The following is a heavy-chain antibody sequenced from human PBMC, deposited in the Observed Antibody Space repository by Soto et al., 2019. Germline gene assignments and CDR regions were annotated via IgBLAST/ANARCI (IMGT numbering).Heavy chain of an antibody. CDR1: GYSISSGYY. CDR2: IYHSGST. V-gene: IGHV4-38-2*01. CDR3: ARGVVPAAIGPFDY. Sequence: PSETLSLTCAVSGYSISSGYYWGWIRQPPGKGLEWIGSIYHSGSTYYNPSLKSRVTISVDTSKNQFSLKLSSVTAADTAVYYCARGVVPAAIGPFDYWGQGTLVTVSS. J-gene: IGHJ4*02. D-gene: IGHD2-2*02.